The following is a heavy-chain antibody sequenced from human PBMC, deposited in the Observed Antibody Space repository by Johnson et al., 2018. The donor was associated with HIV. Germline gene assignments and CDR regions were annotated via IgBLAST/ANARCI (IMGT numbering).Heavy chain of an antibody. V-gene: IGHV3-NL1*01. D-gene: IGHD3-16*01. CDR3: ARDGGRGDFDI. CDR1: GFSFSGYG. CDR2: IYSGGST. J-gene: IGHJ3*02. Sequence: VQLVESGGGVVQPGRFLRLSCAASGFSFSGYGMHWVRQAPGKGLEWVAVIYSGGSTYYADSVKGRFTISRDKAKNSLYLQMNSLRVEDTAVYYCARDGGRGDFDIWGQGTRVSVSS.